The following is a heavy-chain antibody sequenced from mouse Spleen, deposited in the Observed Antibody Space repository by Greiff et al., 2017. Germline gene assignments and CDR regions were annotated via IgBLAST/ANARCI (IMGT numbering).Heavy chain of an antibody. D-gene: IGHD2-10*01. CDR1: GYTFTSYW. CDR2: IDPSDSYT. J-gene: IGHJ3*01. CDR3: ARSTYYGKPWFAY. Sequence: VQLQQPGAELVMPGASVKLSCKASGYTFTSYWMHWVKQRPGQGLEWIGEIDPSDSYTNYNQKFKGKATLTVDKSSSTAYMQLSSLTSEDSAVYYCARSTYYGKPWFAYWGQGTLVTVSA. V-gene: IGHV1-69*01.